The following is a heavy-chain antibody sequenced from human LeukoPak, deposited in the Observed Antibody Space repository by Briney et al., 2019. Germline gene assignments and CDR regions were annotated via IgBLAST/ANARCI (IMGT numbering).Heavy chain of an antibody. Sequence: GGSLRLSCAASGFTFDNYAMHWVRQAPGKGLEWLSIISWNSGYIGYADSVKGRFTISRDNAKKSLDLQMNSLRAEDTAFYYCAKVRGTYSSGYFFDYCGQGTLVTVSS. J-gene: IGHJ4*02. V-gene: IGHV3-9*01. CDR3: AKVRGTYSSGYFFDY. CDR1: GFTFDNYA. D-gene: IGHD6-19*01. CDR2: ISWNSGYI.